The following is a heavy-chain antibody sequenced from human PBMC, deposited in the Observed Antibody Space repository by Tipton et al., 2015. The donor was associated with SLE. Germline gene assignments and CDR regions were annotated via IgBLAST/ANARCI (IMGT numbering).Heavy chain of an antibody. D-gene: IGHD7-27*01. Sequence: TLSLTCTVSGGSISGGGYYWGWIRQPPGKGLEWIGSIYYSGSTYYNPSLKSRVTISVDTSKNQYSLRLTSVTAADSAVYFCARDNWGSLDIWGQGTMVTVSS. CDR3: ARDNWGSLDI. V-gene: IGHV4-39*07. CDR2: IYYSGST. J-gene: IGHJ3*02. CDR1: GGSISGGGYY.